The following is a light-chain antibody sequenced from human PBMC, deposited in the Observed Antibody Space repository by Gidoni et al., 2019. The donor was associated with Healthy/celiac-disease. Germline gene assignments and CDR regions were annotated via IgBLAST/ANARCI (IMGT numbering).Light chain of an antibody. Sequence: EIVLTQSPATLSLSPGERATLSCRASQSVSSYLAWYQQKPGQAPRHLIYDAANRATGLPARLSSSGAATEVTLIISSREPEDYAVYYCQQRSYSTLLTFGGGTKVEIK. V-gene: IGKV3-11*01. CDR1: QSVSSY. CDR2: DAA. J-gene: IGKJ4*01. CDR3: QQRSYSTLLT.